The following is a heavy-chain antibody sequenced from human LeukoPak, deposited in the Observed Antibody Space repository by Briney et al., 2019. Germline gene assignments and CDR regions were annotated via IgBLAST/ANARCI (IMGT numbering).Heavy chain of an antibody. CDR3: ARDLQLWSSFYYYYYGMDV. Sequence: GGSLRLSCAASGFTFSSYGMHWVRQAPGKGLEWVAVISYDGSNKYYADSVKGRFTISRDNSKNTLYLQMNSLRAEDTAVYYCARDLQLWSSFYYYYYGMDVWGQGTTVTVSS. CDR2: ISYDGSNK. V-gene: IGHV3-30*03. D-gene: IGHD5-18*01. J-gene: IGHJ6*02. CDR1: GFTFSSYG.